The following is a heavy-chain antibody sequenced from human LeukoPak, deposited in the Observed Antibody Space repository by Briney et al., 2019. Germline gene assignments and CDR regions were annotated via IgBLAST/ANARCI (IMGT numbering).Heavy chain of an antibody. CDR2: ISYDGSNK. CDR3: ARDTVLLWFGESAAFDY. D-gene: IGHD3-10*01. CDR1: GFTFSDYY. J-gene: IGHJ4*02. Sequence: GGSLRLSCAASGFTFSDYYMSWIRQAPGKGLEWVAVISYDGSNKYYADSVKGRFTISRDNSKNTLYLQMNSLRAEDTAVYYCARDTVLLWFGESAAFDYWGQGTLVTVSS. V-gene: IGHV3-30-3*01.